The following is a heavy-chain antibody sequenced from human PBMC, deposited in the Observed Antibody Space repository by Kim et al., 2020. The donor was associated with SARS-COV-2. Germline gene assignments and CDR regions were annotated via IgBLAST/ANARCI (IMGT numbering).Heavy chain of an antibody. J-gene: IGHJ6*02. CDR2: IYPGDSDT. D-gene: IGHD3-10*01. CDR1: GYSFTSYW. Sequence: GESLKISCKGSGYSFTSYWIGWVRQMPGKGLEWMGIIYPGDSDTRYSPSFRGQVTISADKSISTAYLQWSSVKASDTAMYYCARRVGTRVRGVHNYGMDVWGQGSTVTVSS. V-gene: IGHV5-51*01. CDR3: ARRVGTRVRGVHNYGMDV.